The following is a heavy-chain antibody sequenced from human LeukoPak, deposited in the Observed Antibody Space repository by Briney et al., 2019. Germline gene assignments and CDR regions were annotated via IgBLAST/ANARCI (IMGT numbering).Heavy chain of an antibody. D-gene: IGHD1-1*01. Sequence: PSETLSLTCTVSGGSISSGTYYWSWIRQPAGKGLEWIGRFYTTGSTNYIPSLKSRVTISVDTSKNQFSLRLNSVTAADTAVYYCVRVTTGTVDYWGQGTLVTVSS. CDR1: GGSISSGTYY. J-gene: IGHJ4*02. CDR2: FYTTGST. CDR3: VRVTTGTVDY. V-gene: IGHV4-61*02.